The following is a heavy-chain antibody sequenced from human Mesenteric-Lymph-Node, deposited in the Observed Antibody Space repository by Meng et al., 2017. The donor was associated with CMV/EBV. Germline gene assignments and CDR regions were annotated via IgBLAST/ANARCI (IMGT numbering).Heavy chain of an antibody. CDR2: ISSFNGYA. CDR1: GFILSSYG. Sequence: SCKASGFILSSYGISCVRQAPGQGLEWMGWISSFNGYAHYAQGLQGRVTMTTDTSTGTAYMDLRSLTSDDTAVYFCARNGSGNYIDSWGQGTLVTVSS. J-gene: IGHJ4*02. D-gene: IGHD1-1*01. V-gene: IGHV1-18*01. CDR3: ARNGSGNYIDS.